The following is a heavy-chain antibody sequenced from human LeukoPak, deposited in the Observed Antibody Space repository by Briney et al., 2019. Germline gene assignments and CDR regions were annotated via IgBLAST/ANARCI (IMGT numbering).Heavy chain of an antibody. J-gene: IGHJ5*02. CDR2: IYYSGST. D-gene: IGHD2-2*01. CDR3: ARAPYCSSTSCYWFDP. CDR1: GFTVSSNY. V-gene: IGHV4-59*02. Sequence: PGGSLRLSCAASGFTVSSNYMSWVRQPPGKGLEWIGSIYYSGSTYYNPSLKSRVTISVDTPKNQFSLKLSSVTAADTAVYYCARAPYCSSTSCYWFDPWGQGTLVTVSS.